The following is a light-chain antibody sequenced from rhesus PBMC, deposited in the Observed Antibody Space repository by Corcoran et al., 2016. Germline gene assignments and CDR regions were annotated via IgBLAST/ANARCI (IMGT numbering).Light chain of an antibody. V-gene: IGKV1-43*02. CDR2: AAS. CDR1: QGIDTY. Sequence: DIQMTQSPSSLSASIGDRVTITCRASQGIDTYLNWYQQKPGEAPTRLIYAASTLESGVPSRFRCSGSRTDVTLTISSLQPEDLATYYCLQYNSDPFTFGPGTTLDIK. CDR3: LQYNSDPFT. J-gene: IGKJ3*01.